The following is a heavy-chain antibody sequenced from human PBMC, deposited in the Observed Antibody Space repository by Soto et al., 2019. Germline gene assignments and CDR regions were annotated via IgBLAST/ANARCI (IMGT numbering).Heavy chain of an antibody. CDR1: GFTFSSYG. D-gene: IGHD6-13*01. Sequence: VGSLRLSCAASGFTFSSYGMHWVRQAPGKGLEWVAVISYDGSNKYYADSVKGRFTISRDNSKNTLYLQMNSLRAEDTAVYYCAKDRIAARYYFDYWGQGTLVTVSS. J-gene: IGHJ4*02. V-gene: IGHV3-30*18. CDR3: AKDRIAARYYFDY. CDR2: ISYDGSNK.